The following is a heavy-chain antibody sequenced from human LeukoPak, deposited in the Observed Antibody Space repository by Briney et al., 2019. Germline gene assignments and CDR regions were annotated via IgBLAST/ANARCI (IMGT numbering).Heavy chain of an antibody. Sequence: SETLSLTCDVYGGSFSAHYWSWIRHPPGKGLEWIGEINHSGTTNYNPSLESRVTVPLDKSKNQLSLNLTSVTAADTAVYYCSRENGAFSPFGYWGQGTLVTVLS. CDR1: GGSFSAHY. CDR2: INHSGTT. J-gene: IGHJ4*02. CDR3: SRENGAFSPFGY. D-gene: IGHD2-8*01. V-gene: IGHV4-34*01.